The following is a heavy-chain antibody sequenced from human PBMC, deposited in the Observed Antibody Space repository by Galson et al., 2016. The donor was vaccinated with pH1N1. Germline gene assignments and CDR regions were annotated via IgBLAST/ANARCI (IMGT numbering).Heavy chain of an antibody. D-gene: IGHD3-16*01. CDR1: GGKFKNQA. V-gene: IGHV1-69*10. CDR3: ARSRYSESYTWPTNYYYCYAMDV. CDR2: IIPTLGRT. Sequence: SVKVSCKASGGKFKNQAIQWVPQAPGQGLEWMGRIIPTLGRTDYAAKFQGRLIITADESTSTVYMQLSSLRSDDTALYYCARSRYSESYTWPTNYYYCYAMDVWGQGTTVTVSS. J-gene: IGHJ6*02.